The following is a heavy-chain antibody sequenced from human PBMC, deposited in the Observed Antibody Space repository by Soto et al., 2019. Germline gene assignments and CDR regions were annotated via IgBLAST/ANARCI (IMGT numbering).Heavy chain of an antibody. CDR1: GYTFTSYA. D-gene: IGHD3-10*01. Sequence: GASVKVSCKASGYTFTSYAMHWVRQAPGQRLEWMGWINAGNGNTKYSQKFQGRVTITRDTSASTAYMELSSLRSDDTAVYYCAREYYYGSGGAYWGQGTLVTVSS. V-gene: IGHV1-3*01. J-gene: IGHJ4*02. CDR2: INAGNGNT. CDR3: AREYYYGSGGAY.